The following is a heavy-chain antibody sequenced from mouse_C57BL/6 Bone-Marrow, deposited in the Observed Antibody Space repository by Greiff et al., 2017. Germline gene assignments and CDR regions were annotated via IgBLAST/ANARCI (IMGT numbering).Heavy chain of an antibody. CDR3: AIYDYVWYFDV. V-gene: IGHV1-76*01. CDR1: GYTFTDYY. CDR2: IYPGSGNT. Sequence: VQLQQSGAELVRPGASVKLSCKASGYTFTDYYINWVKQRPGQGLEWIARIYPGSGNTYYNEKFKGKDTLTAEKSSSTAYMQLSSLTSEDSAVYFCAIYDYVWYFDVWGTGTTVTVSS. D-gene: IGHD2-4*01. J-gene: IGHJ1*03.